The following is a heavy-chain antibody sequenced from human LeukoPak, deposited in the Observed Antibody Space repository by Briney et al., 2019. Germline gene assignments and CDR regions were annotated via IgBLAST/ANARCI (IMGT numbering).Heavy chain of an antibody. CDR1: GGTFSSYA. CDR2: IIPIFGTA. V-gene: IGHV1-69*05. Sequence: SVKVSCKASGGTFSSYAISWVRQAPGQGLEWMGGIIPIFGTANYAQMFQGRVTITTDESTSTAYMELSSLRSEDTAVYYCARSYEPYYYYYYMDVWGKGTTVTVSS. CDR3: ARSYEPYYYYYYMDV. D-gene: IGHD3-3*01. J-gene: IGHJ6*03.